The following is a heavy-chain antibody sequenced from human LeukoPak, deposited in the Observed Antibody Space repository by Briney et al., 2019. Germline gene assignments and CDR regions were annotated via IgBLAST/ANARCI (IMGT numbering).Heavy chain of an antibody. CDR3: ARVWRYFVPWAFDI. CDR2: ISYDGSNK. CDR1: GFTFSSYA. J-gene: IGHJ3*02. V-gene: IGHV3-30*04. D-gene: IGHD3-9*01. Sequence: PGRSLRLSCAASGFTFSSYAMHWVRQAPGKGLEWVAVISYDGSNKYYADSVKGRFTISRDNSKNTLYLQMNSLRAEDTAVYYCARVWRYFVPWAFDIWGQGTMVTVSP.